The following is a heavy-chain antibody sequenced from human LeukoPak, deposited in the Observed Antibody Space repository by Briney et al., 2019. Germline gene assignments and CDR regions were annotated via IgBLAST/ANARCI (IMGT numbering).Heavy chain of an antibody. J-gene: IGHJ4*02. V-gene: IGHV3-30*02. CDR3: ARGCIVGAIPTE. Sequence: GGSLRLSCAASGFTFRNYGMHWVRQAPGKGLEWVAFIRFDGSNKYYADSVKGRFTISRDNSKNTLYLQMNSLKTDDTAVYYCARGCIVGAIPTEWGQGTLVTVSS. D-gene: IGHD1-26*01. CDR2: IRFDGSNK. CDR1: GFTFRNYG.